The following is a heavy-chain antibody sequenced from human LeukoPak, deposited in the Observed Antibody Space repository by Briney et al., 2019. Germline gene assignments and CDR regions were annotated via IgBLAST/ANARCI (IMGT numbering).Heavy chain of an antibody. CDR2: IRKDGGKT. D-gene: IGHD6-19*01. V-gene: IGHV3-30*02. CDR3: ARVRLGEISGWYIFDD. CDR1: GFTFSTYG. J-gene: IGHJ4*02. Sequence: PGGSLRLSCKASGFTFSTYGFHWVRQAPGKGLEWMAFIRKDGGKTYYADSVKGRFSISRGTSKNTLYLQMSSLTAEDTAVYYCARVRLGEISGWYIFDDWGQGTLVTVSS.